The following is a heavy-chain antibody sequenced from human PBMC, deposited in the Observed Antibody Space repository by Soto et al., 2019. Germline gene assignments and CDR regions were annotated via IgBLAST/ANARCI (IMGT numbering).Heavy chain of an antibody. CDR2: IYYSGST. Sequence: SETLSLTCTVSGGSISSGGYYWSWIRQHPGKGLEWIGYIYYSGSTYYNPSLKSRVTISVDTSKNQFSLKLSSVTAADTAVYYCARDYDSSSSWYYGMDVWGQGTTVTVSS. V-gene: IGHV4-31*03. CDR3: ARDYDSSSSWYYGMDV. D-gene: IGHD6-6*01. CDR1: GGSISSGGYY. J-gene: IGHJ6*02.